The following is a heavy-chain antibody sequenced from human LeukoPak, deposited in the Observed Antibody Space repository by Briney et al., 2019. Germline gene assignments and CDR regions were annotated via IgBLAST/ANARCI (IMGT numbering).Heavy chain of an antibody. Sequence: GGSLRLSCAASGFTFSSYDMHWVRQAPGKGLEWVAVMSYDGSNKYYADSVEGRFTISRDNSKNTLYLQMNSLRAEDTAVYYCARGGTYYEMDYYYGMDVWGQGTTVTVSS. D-gene: IGHD3-3*01. CDR1: GFTFSSYD. CDR2: MSYDGSNK. V-gene: IGHV3-30-3*01. CDR3: ARGGTYYEMDYYYGMDV. J-gene: IGHJ6*02.